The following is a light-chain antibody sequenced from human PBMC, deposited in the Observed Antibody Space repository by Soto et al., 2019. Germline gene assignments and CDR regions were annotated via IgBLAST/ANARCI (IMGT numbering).Light chain of an antibody. CDR3: SSYTSSGAYV. J-gene: IGLJ1*01. Sequence: LAHPASVAGSPGQSITISWTGTSSGVGGYNYVSWYQQHPGKAPKLMIYEVSNRPSGVSNRLSGSKSGNTASLTISGLQAEDEADYYCSSYTSSGAYVFGTGTKVTVL. CDR1: SSGVGGYNY. CDR2: EVS. V-gene: IGLV2-14*01.